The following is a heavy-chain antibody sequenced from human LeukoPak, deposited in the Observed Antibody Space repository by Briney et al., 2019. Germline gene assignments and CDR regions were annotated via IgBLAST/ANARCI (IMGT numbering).Heavy chain of an antibody. V-gene: IGHV3-53*01. D-gene: IGHD1-26*01. CDR3: ASKMGATHDAFDI. CDR2: IYSGGST. J-gene: IGHJ3*02. CDR1: GFTVSSNY. Sequence: PGRSLRLSCAASGFTVSSNYMSWVRQAPGKGLEWVSVIYSGGSTYYADSVKGRFTISRDNSKNTLYLQMNSLRAEDTAVYYCASKMGATHDAFDIWGQGTMVTVSS.